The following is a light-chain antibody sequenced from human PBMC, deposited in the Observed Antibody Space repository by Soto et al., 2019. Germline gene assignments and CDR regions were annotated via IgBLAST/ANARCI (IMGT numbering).Light chain of an antibody. J-gene: IGLJ3*02. V-gene: IGLV2-11*01. CDR3: CSYAGSYTWV. CDR1: SSDVGGYNY. Sequence: QSALTQPRTVSVSPGQSVTISCTGTSSDVGGYNYVSWYQQHPGKAPKLMIYDVSKWPSGVPDRFSGSKSGNTASLTISGLQAEDEADYYYCSYAGSYTWVFGGGTKLTVL. CDR2: DVS.